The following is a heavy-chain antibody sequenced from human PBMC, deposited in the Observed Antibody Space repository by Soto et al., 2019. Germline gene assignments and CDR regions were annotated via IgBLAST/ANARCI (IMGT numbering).Heavy chain of an antibody. CDR3: AKDGSHNFDY. V-gene: IGHV3-30*18. D-gene: IGHD1-26*01. J-gene: IGHJ4*02. Sequence: QVQLVESGGGVVQPGRSLRLSCAASGFTFSHYAMHWVRQAPGKGLEWVALMSYDGSNEYYADSVKGRFTISRDNSKNTVYPQMNSLRGEDTTVYYCAKDGSHNFDYWGQGPLVTVSS. CDR1: GFTFSHYA. CDR2: MSYDGSNE.